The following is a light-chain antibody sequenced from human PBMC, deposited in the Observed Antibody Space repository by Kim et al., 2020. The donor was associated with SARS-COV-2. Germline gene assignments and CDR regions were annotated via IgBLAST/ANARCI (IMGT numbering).Light chain of an antibody. V-gene: IGKV3-11*01. CDR1: QSLSSF. Sequence: SPGERARLSGRASQSLSSFLAWYQQKPGQAPRLLIYDASNRATGIPARFSGSGSGTDFTLTISSLEPDDFAVYYCQQRTNWPPWTFGQGTKVEIK. J-gene: IGKJ1*01. CDR2: DAS. CDR3: QQRTNWPPWT.